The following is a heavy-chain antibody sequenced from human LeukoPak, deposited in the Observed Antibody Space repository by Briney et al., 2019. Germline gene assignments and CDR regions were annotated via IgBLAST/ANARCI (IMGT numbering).Heavy chain of an antibody. J-gene: IGHJ4*02. CDR3: TRTVLDCTNGVCYDY. V-gene: IGHV1-18*01. D-gene: IGHD2-8*01. CDR1: GYSFTNYG. Sequence: ASVKVSCKASGYSFTNYGISWVRQAPEQGLEWMGWISPYNGNTNYAQKFQGRVTVTTDTSTSTAYMELRSLRSDDTAVYYCTRTVLDCTNGVCYDYWGQGTLVTVSS. CDR2: ISPYNGNT.